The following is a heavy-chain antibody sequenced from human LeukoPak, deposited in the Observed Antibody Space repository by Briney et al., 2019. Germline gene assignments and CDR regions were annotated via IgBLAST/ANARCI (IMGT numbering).Heavy chain of an antibody. D-gene: IGHD3-10*01. CDR2: IRGDGATM. Sequence: GGSLRLSCAPSGFTFRSHAMSWVCRAPGRGLEWVSAIRGDGATMFYADSVKGRITVSRDNSKNTLYLQFNSLRVDDTAVYYCAGGLLWFGEDINWFGPWGQGTLVTVSS. CDR3: AGGLLWFGEDINWFGP. J-gene: IGHJ5*02. V-gene: IGHV3-23*01. CDR1: GFTFRSHA.